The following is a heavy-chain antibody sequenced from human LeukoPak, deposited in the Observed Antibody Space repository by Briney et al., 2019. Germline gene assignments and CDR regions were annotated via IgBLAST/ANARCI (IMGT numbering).Heavy chain of an antibody. V-gene: IGHV3-7*01. J-gene: IGHJ5*02. CDR1: GFTFSSYW. CDR2: IKQDESEK. D-gene: IGHD1-26*01. CDR3: AREPTVGEGWFDP. Sequence: GGSLRLSCAASGFTFSSYWMSWVRQAPGKGLEWVANIKQDESEKYYVDSVKGRFTISRDNAKNSLYLQMNSLRAEDTAVYYCAREPTVGEGWFDPWGQGTLVTVSS.